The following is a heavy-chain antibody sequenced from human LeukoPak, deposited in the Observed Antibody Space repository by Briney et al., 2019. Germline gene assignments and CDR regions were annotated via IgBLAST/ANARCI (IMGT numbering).Heavy chain of an antibody. CDR1: RYTFSRYD. V-gene: IGHV1-8*01. CDR3: ARLSQTPDYYSSGGYYYLGY. CDR2: MNPNTGRT. D-gene: IGHD3-22*01. J-gene: IGHJ4*02. Sequence: GASVKVSCKASRYTFSRYDINWEREAAGQGLEWMGWMNPNTGRTGFAQKFQGRLTMTRDTSISTAYMELSSLRSEDTAVYYCARLSQTPDYYSSGGYYYLGYWGQGTPVTVSS.